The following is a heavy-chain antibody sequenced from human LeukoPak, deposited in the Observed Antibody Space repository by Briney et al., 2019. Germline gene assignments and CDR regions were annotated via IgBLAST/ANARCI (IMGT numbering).Heavy chain of an antibody. D-gene: IGHD3-22*01. V-gene: IGHV3-74*01. CDR1: GFTFSSNW. CDR3: SRSAYYDGSGNYYDY. Sequence: PGGSLRLSCAASGFTFSSNWMHWVRQAPGKGLVWVSRISDGGSTTTYADSVKGRFTISRDNAKNTLYLQMNGLRAEDTAVYYCSRSAYYDGSGNYYDYWGQGTLVTVSS. J-gene: IGHJ4*02. CDR2: ISDGGSTT.